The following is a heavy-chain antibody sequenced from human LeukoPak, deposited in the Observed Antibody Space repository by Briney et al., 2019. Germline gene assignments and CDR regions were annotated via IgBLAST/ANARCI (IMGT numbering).Heavy chain of an antibody. Sequence: GGSLRLSCAASGFAFSGYAMSWVRQAPGKGLECVSAISGRGGGTYYADSVKGRFTISRDNSKNTLYLQMNSLRAEDTAVYYCAKGSTGGYYFYFDYWGQGTLVTVSS. D-gene: IGHD3-22*01. CDR2: ISGRGGGT. J-gene: IGHJ4*02. CDR1: GFAFSGYA. V-gene: IGHV3-23*01. CDR3: AKGSTGGYYFYFDY.